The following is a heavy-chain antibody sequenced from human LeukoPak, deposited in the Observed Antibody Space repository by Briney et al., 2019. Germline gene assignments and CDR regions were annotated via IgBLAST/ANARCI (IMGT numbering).Heavy chain of an antibody. V-gene: IGHV3-30*04. D-gene: IGHD3-22*01. CDR3: ARDLGYYDSSGILGY. Sequence: GRSLRLSCAASGFTFSSYAMHWVRQAPGKGLEWVAVISYDGSNKYYADSVKGRFTISRDNSKNTLYLQMNSLRAEDAAVYYCARDLGYYDSSGILGYWGQGTLVTVSS. CDR2: ISYDGSNK. CDR1: GFTFSSYA. J-gene: IGHJ4*02.